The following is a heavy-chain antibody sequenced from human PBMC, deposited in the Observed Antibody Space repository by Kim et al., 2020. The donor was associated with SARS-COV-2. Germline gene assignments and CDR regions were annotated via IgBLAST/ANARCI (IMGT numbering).Heavy chain of an antibody. CDR2: MWFDGSNK. J-gene: IGHJ4*02. CDR1: GLNLNDYG. V-gene: IGHV3-33*01. D-gene: IGHD1-26*01. Sequence: GGSLRLSCVASGLNLNDYGMHWVRQAPGKGLEWVAVMWFDGSNKHYADSVRGRFTISKDNSKNTLYLQMDSLRVEDTAVYYCATEISGRAFDFWGQGTLVTVSS. CDR3: ATEISGRAFDF.